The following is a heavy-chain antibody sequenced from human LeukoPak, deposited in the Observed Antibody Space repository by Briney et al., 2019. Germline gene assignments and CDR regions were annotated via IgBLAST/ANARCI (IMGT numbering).Heavy chain of an antibody. CDR1: GGSISSYY. Sequence: PSETLSLTCTVSGGSISSYYWSWIRQPPGKGLEWIGYIYYSGSTNYNPSLKSRVTISVDTSKNQFSLKMSSVTAADTAVYYCARWSGNNWFDPWGQGTLVIVSS. D-gene: IGHD3-3*01. CDR2: IYYSGST. J-gene: IGHJ5*02. CDR3: ARWSGNNWFDP. V-gene: IGHV4-59*01.